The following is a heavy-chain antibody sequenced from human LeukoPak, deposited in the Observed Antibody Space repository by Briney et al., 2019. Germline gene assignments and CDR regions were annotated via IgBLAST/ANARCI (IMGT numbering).Heavy chain of an antibody. CDR2: INPAGSTT. CDR3: ARDLTIHGTGPHFGD. V-gene: IGHV3-74*03. Sequence: GGSLRLSCEASGFTFSGSWMHWVRQAPGKGLVWVSRINPAGSTTTYADSVKGRFTISRDNAKNTLYLQVNSLRAEDTAMYYCARDLTIHGTGPHFGDWGQGTLVTVSS. D-gene: IGHD1-7*01. J-gene: IGHJ4*02. CDR1: GFTFSGSW.